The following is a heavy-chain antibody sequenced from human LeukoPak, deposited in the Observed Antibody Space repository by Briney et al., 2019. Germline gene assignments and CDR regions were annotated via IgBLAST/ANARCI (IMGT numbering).Heavy chain of an antibody. V-gene: IGHV5-51*01. Sequence: GESLKISCKGSGYSFTTYWIGWMRQMPGKGLEWMGIIYPGDSDTRYSPSFQGQVTISADKSINTAYLQWSSLKASDTAIYYCARQVAAAGTGGLLLGYGMDVWGQGTTVTVSS. D-gene: IGHD6-13*01. J-gene: IGHJ6*02. CDR2: IYPGDSDT. CDR3: ARQVAAAGTGGLLLGYGMDV. CDR1: GYSFTTYW.